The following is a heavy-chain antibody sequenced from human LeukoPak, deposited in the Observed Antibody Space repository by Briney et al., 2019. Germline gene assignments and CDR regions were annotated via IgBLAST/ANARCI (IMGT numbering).Heavy chain of an antibody. CDR2: ICGNTIYI. CDR3: ARENYYGDYGHFDH. CDR1: GFAFSSHS. J-gene: IGHJ4*02. Sequence: GGSLRLSCAASGFAFSSHSMNWVRQAPGKGLEWVSSICGNTIYIYYAASVKDRFTISRDNAKNSLYLQMNSLSSEDTAVYYCARENYYGDYGHFDHWGQGTLVTVSS. V-gene: IGHV3-21*01. D-gene: IGHD4-17*01.